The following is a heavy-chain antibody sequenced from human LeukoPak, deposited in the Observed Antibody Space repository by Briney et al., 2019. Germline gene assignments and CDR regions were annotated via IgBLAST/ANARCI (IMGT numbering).Heavy chain of an antibody. J-gene: IGHJ4*02. CDR1: GFTFSSYA. Sequence: GGSLRLSCAASGFTFSSYAMSWVRQAPGKGLEWVSAISGSGGSTYYADSVKGRFTISRDNSKNMIYLQMNSLRAEDTAIYYCAKRSSISSGYFDFWGRGTLVTVSS. V-gene: IGHV3-23*01. CDR3: AKRSSISSGYFDF. D-gene: IGHD3-22*01. CDR2: ISGSGGST.